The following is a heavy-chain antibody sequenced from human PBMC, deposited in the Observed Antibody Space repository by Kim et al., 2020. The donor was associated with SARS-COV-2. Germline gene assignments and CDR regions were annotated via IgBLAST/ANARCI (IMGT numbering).Heavy chain of an antibody. V-gene: IGHV4-39*01. J-gene: IGHJ5*02. CDR3: ARYLLISNWFDP. CDR2: FYYSGST. D-gene: IGHD3-10*01. CDR1: GGSISSSSYY. Sequence: SETLSLTCTVSGGSISSSSYYWGWIRQPPGKGLEWIGSFYYSGSTYYNPSLKSRVTISVDTSKNQFSLKLSSVTAADTAVYYCARYLLISNWFDPWGQGTLVTVSS.